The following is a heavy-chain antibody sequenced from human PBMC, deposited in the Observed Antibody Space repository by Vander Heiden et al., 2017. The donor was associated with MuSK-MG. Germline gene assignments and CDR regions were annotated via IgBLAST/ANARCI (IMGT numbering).Heavy chain of an antibody. J-gene: IGHJ4*02. Sequence: EGQLVESGGGLVQPRGFLRPPCAASGFLFSGFWMSWVRQATGGGLEWVANIKEDGTVQYYVDSVKGRFTISRDNAKNSLYLQMNSLRAEDTAVYYCARDRGWLAHDSWGQGALVTVSS. CDR2: IKEDGTVQ. V-gene: IGHV3-7*01. CDR3: ARDRGWLAHDS. D-gene: IGHD2-15*01. CDR1: GFLFSGFW.